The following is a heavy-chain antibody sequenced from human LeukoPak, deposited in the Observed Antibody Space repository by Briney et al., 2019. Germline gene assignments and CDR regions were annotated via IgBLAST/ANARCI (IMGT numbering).Heavy chain of an antibody. CDR3: ARSRQPYCSDNTCYASSWFDP. J-gene: IGHJ5*02. V-gene: IGHV6-1*01. Sequence: PSQTLSLTCAISGDSVSSNSAAWNWIRQSPSRGLEWLGRTYYRSKWYDDYAVSVKSRITTAPDTSKNQFSLQLNSVTPEDTAVYYCARSRQPYCSDNTCYASSWFDPWGQGTLVTVSS. D-gene: IGHD2-15*01. CDR1: GDSVSSNSAA. CDR2: TYYRSKWYD.